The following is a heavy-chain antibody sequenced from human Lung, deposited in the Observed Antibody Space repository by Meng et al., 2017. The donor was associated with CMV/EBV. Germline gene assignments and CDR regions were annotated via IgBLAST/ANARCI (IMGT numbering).Heavy chain of an antibody. CDR1: GFTFSSYW. CDR2: INSDGSST. V-gene: IGHV3-74*01. CDR3: ASHFTIFEGFDY. J-gene: IGHJ4*02. D-gene: IGHD3-3*01. Sequence: GEXXTISCAASGFTFSSYWMHWVRQAPGKGLVWVSRINSDGSSTSYADSVKGRFTISRDNAKNTLYLQMNSLRAEDTAVYYCASHFTIFEGFDYWGQGTVVTVSS.